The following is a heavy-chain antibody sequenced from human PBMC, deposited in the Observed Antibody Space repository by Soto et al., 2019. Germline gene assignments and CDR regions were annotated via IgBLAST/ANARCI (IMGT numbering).Heavy chain of an antibody. J-gene: IGHJ5*02. CDR3: AKGQRVRGVFLNWFDP. CDR1: GFTFSSYA. V-gene: IGHV3-23*01. D-gene: IGHD3-10*01. Sequence: GGSLRLSCAASGFTFSSYAMSWVRQAPGKGLEWVSAISGSGGSTYYADSVKGRFTISRDNSKNTLYLQMNSLRAEDTAVYYCAKGQRVRGVFLNWFDPWGQGTLVTVSS. CDR2: ISGSGGST.